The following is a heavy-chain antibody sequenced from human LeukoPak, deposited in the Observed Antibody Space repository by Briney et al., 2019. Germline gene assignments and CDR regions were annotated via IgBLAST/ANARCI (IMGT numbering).Heavy chain of an antibody. CDR3: ARGLYGDVLDY. D-gene: IGHD4-17*01. J-gene: IGHJ4*02. Sequence: SETLSLTCTVSGGSISNYYWSWIRQPPGKGLEWIGYIYYSGSTNYNPSLKSRVTISVDTSKNQFSLKLSSVTAADTAVYYCARGLYGDVLDYWGQGTLVTVSS. CDR2: IYYSGST. CDR1: GGSISNYY. V-gene: IGHV4-59*01.